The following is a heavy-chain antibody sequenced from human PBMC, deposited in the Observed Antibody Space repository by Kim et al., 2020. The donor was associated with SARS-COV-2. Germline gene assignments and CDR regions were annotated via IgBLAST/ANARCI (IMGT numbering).Heavy chain of an antibody. CDR3: ARRNPYTSGWYGIDY. J-gene: IGHJ4*01. Sequence: GGSLRLSCAASRFIFSSYAMSWVRQAPGKGLEWVSTISGSGGSTYYPDSVKGRFTISRDNSKNTLYLRMNSLTAEDTAVYYCARRNPYTSGWYGIDYWG. CDR2: ISGSGGST. D-gene: IGHD6-19*01. V-gene: IGHV3-23*01. CDR1: RFIFSSYA.